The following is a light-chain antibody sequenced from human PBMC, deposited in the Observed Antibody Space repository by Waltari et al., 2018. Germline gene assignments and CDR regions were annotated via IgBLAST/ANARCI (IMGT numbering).Light chain of an antibody. V-gene: IGLV2-14*01. Sequence: QSALTQPASVSGSPGQSITISCTGTSSDAGGYNYVSWYQQHPGKVPKLMIYEVTNRPSGVSDRFSGSKSGNTASLTISGLQAEDEADYYCSSYRSSTTLKYVFGTGTKVTVL. CDR3: SSYRSSTTLKYV. CDR2: EVT. CDR1: SSDAGGYNY. J-gene: IGLJ1*01.